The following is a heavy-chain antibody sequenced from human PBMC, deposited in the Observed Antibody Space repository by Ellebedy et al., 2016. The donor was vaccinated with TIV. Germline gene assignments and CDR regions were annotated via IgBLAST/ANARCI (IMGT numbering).Heavy chain of an antibody. CDR2: INHGGST. Sequence: SETLSLXXAVYGGSFTDYYWSWIRQPPGKGLEWIGEINHGGSTNYNTSLKSRVTISVDTSKNQFSLKLSSVTAADTAVYYCARVLRGSHMDVWGKGTTVTVSS. V-gene: IGHV4-34*01. CDR3: ARVLRGSHMDV. CDR1: GGSFTDYY. J-gene: IGHJ6*03. D-gene: IGHD3-16*01.